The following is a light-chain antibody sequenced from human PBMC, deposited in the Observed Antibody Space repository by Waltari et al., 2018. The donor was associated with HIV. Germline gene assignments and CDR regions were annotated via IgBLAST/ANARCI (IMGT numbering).Light chain of an antibody. V-gene: IGKV1-NL1*01. Sequence: DIQMNQSASSLSASVGDRDSINCWPSQGVGNYLVWYQQKLGNAPKFLLYGASRLESGVPSRFSGSGSGTDFTLTIDNLQPEDFATYYCQQYLNGPLTFGGGTKVEI. CDR3: QQYLNGPLT. CDR1: QGVGNY. J-gene: IGKJ4*01. CDR2: GAS.